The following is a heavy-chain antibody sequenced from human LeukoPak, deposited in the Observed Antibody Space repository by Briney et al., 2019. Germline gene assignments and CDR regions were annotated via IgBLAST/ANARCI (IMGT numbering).Heavy chain of an antibody. J-gene: IGHJ5*02. CDR1: GYSFTSYW. CDR2: IYPGDSDT. CDR3: ARAGYSSSWYGDNWFDP. D-gene: IGHD6-13*01. Sequence: GESLKISCKGSGYSFTSYWIGWVRQMPGKGLEWMGIIYPGDSDTRYSPSFQGQVTISADKSISTAYLQWSSLKASDTAVYYCARAGYSSSWYGDNWFDPWGQGTLVTVSS. V-gene: IGHV5-51*01.